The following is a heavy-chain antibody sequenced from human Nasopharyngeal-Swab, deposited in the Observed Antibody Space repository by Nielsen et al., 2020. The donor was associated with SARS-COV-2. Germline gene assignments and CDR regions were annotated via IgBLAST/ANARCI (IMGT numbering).Heavy chain of an antibody. CDR2: ISGSGGST. V-gene: IGHV3-23*01. J-gene: IGHJ4*02. Sequence: LSLTCAASGFTFSSYAMSWVRQAPGKGLEWVSAISGSGGSTYYADSVKGRFTISRDNSKNTLYLQMNSLRVEDTAVYYCVKHQGSSSDQWGQGTLVTVSS. CDR3: VKHQGSSSDQ. CDR1: GFTFSSYA.